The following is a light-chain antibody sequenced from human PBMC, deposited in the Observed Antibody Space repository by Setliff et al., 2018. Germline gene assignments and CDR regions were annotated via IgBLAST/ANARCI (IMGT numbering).Light chain of an antibody. J-gene: IGKJ4*01. CDR3: QQHYTNLGLT. V-gene: IGKV4-1*01. CDR2: WAS. CDR1: QSVFYSFNRKNY. Sequence: DIVMTQSPDSLSVSLGERATVNCESSQSVFYSFNRKNYLAWYQQKLGQPPKLLIYWASTRASGVPERYSGSGSGTNFTLTITSLQAEDVATYYCQQHYTNLGLTFGGGTKVDIK.